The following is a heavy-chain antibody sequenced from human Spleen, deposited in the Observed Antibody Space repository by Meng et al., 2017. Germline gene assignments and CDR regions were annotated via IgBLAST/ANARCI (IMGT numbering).Heavy chain of an antibody. Sequence: HVQLQPGGAVLWKPSETLSLTCAVYVGPFSGYFWSWIRQPPGKGLEWIGEINHRGSTNFNPSLESRVTFSIDTSRNQFSLRLKYVTAADTAVYYCARGRREMATPFNYWGQGTLVTVSS. CDR1: VGPFSGYF. J-gene: IGHJ4*02. CDR2: INHRGST. CDR3: ARGRREMATPFNY. D-gene: IGHD5-24*01. V-gene: IGHV4-34*01.